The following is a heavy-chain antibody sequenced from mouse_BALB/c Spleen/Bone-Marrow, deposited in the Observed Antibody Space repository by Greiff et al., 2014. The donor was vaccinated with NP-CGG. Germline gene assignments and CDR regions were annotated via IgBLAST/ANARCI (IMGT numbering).Heavy chain of an antibody. D-gene: IGHD4-1*01. CDR1: GYSFTGYN. V-gene: IGHV1-39*01. CDR2: IDPYYGGT. Sequence: VQLQQSGPELEKPGASVKISCKTSGYSFTGYNMNRVKQTNGKSLEWIGNIDPYYGGTSYNQNFKGKATLTVDKSSTTAYMQLKSLTSEDSAVYYCAKLGRAGYYFDYWSQGTTLTVSS. J-gene: IGHJ2*01. CDR3: AKLGRAGYYFDY.